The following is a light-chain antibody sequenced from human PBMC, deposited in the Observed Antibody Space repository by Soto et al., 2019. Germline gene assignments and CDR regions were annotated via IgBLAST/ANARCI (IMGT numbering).Light chain of an antibody. V-gene: IGKV3-15*01. CDR1: QSVSSN. CDR2: GAS. Sequence: EIVMTQSPATLSVSPGERATLSCRASQSVSSNLAWYQQKPGQAPRLLIYGASTRATGIPAMFSGSGSGTEFTLTISSLQSEDFAVYYCQQYYNWPLTFGGGTKVEIK. CDR3: QQYYNWPLT. J-gene: IGKJ4*01.